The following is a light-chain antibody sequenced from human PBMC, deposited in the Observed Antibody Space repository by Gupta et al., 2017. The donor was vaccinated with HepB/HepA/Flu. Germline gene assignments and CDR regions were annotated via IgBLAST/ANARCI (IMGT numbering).Light chain of an antibody. V-gene: IGKV3-20*01. J-gene: IGKJ5*01. CDR2: GAS. CDR1: QSVSSSY. CDR3: PQYGSSPPIT. Sequence: YTTTLSCRASQSVSSSYLAWYQQKPGQAPRLLIYGASSRATGIPDRFRGSGSGTDFTLTISRLQPEDFSVYYCPQYGSSPPITFGQGTRLEIK.